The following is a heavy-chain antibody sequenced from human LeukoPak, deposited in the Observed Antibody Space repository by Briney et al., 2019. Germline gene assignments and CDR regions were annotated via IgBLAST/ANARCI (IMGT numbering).Heavy chain of an antibody. CDR1: GFTFSSYG. CDR3: AKPWVGHNSPFDY. V-gene: IGHV3-30*18. Sequence: GGSLRLSCAASGFTFSSYGMHWVRQAPGKGLEWVAVISYDGSNKYYADSVKGRFTISRDNSKNTLYLQMNSLRAEDTAVYYCAKPWVGHNSPFDYWGQGTLVTVSS. CDR2: ISYDGSNK. J-gene: IGHJ4*02. D-gene: IGHD5-24*01.